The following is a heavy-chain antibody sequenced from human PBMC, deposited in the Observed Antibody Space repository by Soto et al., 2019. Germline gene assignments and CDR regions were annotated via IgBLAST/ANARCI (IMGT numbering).Heavy chain of an antibody. CDR3: ASRPYCSGGSCYSRYYYYYMDV. D-gene: IGHD2-15*01. J-gene: IGHJ6*03. CDR1: GGTFSSYT. Sequence: QVQLVQSGAEVKKPGSSVKVSCKASGGTFSSYTISWVRQAPGQGLEWMGRIIPILGIANYAQKLQGRVTISADKSTSTAYMELRSLRSEDTAVYYCASRPYCSGGSCYSRYYYYYMDVWGKGTTVTVSS. V-gene: IGHV1-69*02. CDR2: IIPILGIA.